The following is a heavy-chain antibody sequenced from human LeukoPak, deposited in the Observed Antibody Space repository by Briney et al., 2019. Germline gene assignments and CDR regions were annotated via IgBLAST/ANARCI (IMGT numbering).Heavy chain of an antibody. V-gene: IGHV4-59*01. J-gene: IGHJ4*02. D-gene: IGHD5-18*01. CDR1: GGSISSYY. CDR3: ARGRYSYGSWYFDY. Sequence: PSETLSLTCTVSGGSISSYYGSWIRQPPGKGLEWIGYIYSSGSTNYNPSLKSRVTLSVDTSKNQFSLMVSSVTAADTAVYFCARGRYSYGSWYFDYWGQGTLVTVSS. CDR2: IYSSGST.